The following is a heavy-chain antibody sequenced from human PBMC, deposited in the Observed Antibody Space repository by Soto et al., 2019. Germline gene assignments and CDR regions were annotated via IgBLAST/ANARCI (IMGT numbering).Heavy chain of an antibody. CDR1: GYTFTSYG. Sequence: ASVKLSCKDSGYTFTSYGISWVRQAPGQGLEWMGWISAYDGNTNYAQKLQARFTMTPXTXXSXXXMXLXXLRXDATAVSCCARLRHGGYWGSMIYWGQGTLGT. J-gene: IGHJ4*02. CDR3: ARLRHGGYWGSMIY. V-gene: IGHV1-18*01. D-gene: IGHD5-12*01. CDR2: ISAYDGNT.